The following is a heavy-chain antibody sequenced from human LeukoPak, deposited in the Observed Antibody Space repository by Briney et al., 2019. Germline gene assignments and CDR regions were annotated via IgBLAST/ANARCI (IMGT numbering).Heavy chain of an antibody. V-gene: IGHV1-46*03. D-gene: IGHD5-24*01. J-gene: IGHJ4*02. CDR3: ARVGDRDGYRPNYFDD. Sequence: ASLKVSCKASGYTFTSYYMHCVRQAPGQELEWRGIINPSGVSTRYAQKFQGRVTMTRDTSTSTVYMELSSLRSEDTAVYYCARVGDRDGYRPNYFDDWGQGTLVTVSS. CDR2: INPSGVST. CDR1: GYTFTSYY.